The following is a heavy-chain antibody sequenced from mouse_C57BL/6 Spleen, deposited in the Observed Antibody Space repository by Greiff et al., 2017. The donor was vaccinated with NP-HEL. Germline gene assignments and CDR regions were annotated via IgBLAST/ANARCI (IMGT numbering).Heavy chain of an antibody. D-gene: IGHD3-2*02. J-gene: IGHJ3*01. CDR2: ISSGGSYT. CDR3: ARHESSGSFAY. Sequence: DVKLVESGGDLVKPGGSLKLSCAASGFTFSSYGMSWVRQTPDKRLEWVATISSGGSYTYYPDSVKGRFTISRDNAKNTLYLQMSSLKSEDTAMYYCARHESSGSFAYWGQGTLVTVSA. V-gene: IGHV5-6*02. CDR1: GFTFSSYG.